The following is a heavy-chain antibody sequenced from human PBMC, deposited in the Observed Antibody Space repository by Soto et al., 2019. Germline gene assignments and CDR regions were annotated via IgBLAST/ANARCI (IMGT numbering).Heavy chain of an antibody. V-gene: IGHV4-59*01. CDR3: ARGAGWYDY. Sequence: PSETLSLTCTVSGDSFSPYYWSWIRQPPGKGLEWTGYIYYSGNTNYNPSLKSRVTISVDTSKNQFSLKLSSVTAADTAVYYCARGAGWYDYWGQGTLVTVSS. J-gene: IGHJ4*02. CDR1: GDSFSPYY. CDR2: IYYSGNT. D-gene: IGHD6-19*01.